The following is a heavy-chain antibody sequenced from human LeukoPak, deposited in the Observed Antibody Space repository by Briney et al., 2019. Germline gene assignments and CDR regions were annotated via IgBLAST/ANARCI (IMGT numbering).Heavy chain of an antibody. J-gene: IGHJ5*02. CDR3: ARDGYYDFWSGQPSNWFDP. CDR1: GFTFSSYW. V-gene: IGHV3-74*01. CDR2: INTDGSST. Sequence: PGGSLRLSCAASGFTFSSYWMHWVRQAPGKGLVWVSRINTDGSSTSYADSVKGRFTISRDNAKNTLYLQMNSLRAEDTAVYYCARDGYYDFWSGQPSNWFDPWGQGTLVTVSS. D-gene: IGHD3-3*01.